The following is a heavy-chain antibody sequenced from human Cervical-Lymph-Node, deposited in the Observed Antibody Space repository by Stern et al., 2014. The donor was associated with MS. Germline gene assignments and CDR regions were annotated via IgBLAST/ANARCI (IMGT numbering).Heavy chain of an antibody. J-gene: IGHJ4*02. CDR3: AKDLGGSGDYPFDY. D-gene: IGHD4-17*01. V-gene: IGHV3-30*18. CDR2: ISYVGNDK. CDR1: GFTFNSYG. Sequence: VQLVESGGGVVQPGRSLRLSCAASGFTFNSYGLHWVRQAPGKGLECVAFISYVGNDKYYADSVKGRFTISRDNSKNTLYLQMNSLRGEDSAVYYCAKDLGGSGDYPFDYWGQGTLVTVSS.